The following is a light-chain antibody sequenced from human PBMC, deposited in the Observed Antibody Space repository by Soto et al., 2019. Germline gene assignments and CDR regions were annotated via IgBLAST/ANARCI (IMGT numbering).Light chain of an antibody. CDR1: QSVLYSSNNKNY. J-gene: IGKJ2*01. CDR2: WAS. Sequence: DIVMTQSPDSLAVSLGERATINCKSSQSVLYSSNNKNYLVWYQQKPGQPPKLLIYWASIRESGVPDRFSGSWSGTDFTLTISSLQAEDVAVYYCQQYYNIPYTFGQGTKLEIK. CDR3: QQYYNIPYT. V-gene: IGKV4-1*01.